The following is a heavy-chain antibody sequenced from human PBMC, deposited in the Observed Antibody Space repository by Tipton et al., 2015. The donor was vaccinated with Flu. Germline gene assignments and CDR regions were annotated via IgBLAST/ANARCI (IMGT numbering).Heavy chain of an antibody. D-gene: IGHD4-11*01. J-gene: IGHJ5*02. CDR2: IYYSDNS. Sequence: TLSLTCIVSGDSISSTIYYWGWIRQPPGKGLEWIASIYYSDNSYYNPSLSSRVTISVDTSKNQFSLRLTSVTAADTAVYYCARRDYSNYVSEPKNWFDPWGQGTLVTVSS. CDR3: ARRDYSNYVSEPKNWFDP. V-gene: IGHV4-39*07. CDR1: GDSISSTIYY.